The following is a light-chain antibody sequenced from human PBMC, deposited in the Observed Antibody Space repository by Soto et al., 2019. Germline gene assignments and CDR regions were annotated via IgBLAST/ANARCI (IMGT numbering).Light chain of an antibody. CDR1: QSVSSNY. V-gene: IGKV3-20*01. Sequence: EIVLTQSPGTLSLSPRERATLSCRASQSVSSNYVAWYQHKVGQAPRLLIYGASNRAPGIPDRFSGSGSGTDFTLTISRLEPGDFALYYCQQYAASPRTFGQGTQVEV. J-gene: IGKJ1*01. CDR3: QQYAASPRT. CDR2: GAS.